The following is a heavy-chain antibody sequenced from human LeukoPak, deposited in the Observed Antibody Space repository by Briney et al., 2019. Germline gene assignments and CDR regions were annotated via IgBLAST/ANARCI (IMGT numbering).Heavy chain of an antibody. J-gene: IGHJ3*02. CDR1: GYTFTNYG. CDR3: ARDYDSSGYYSGDAFDI. Sequence: ASVKVSCKASGYTFTNYGISWVRQAPGQGLEWMGWISAYNGNTNYAQKLQGRVTMTTDTSTSTAYMELRSLRSDDTAVYYCARDYDSSGYYSGDAFDIWGQGTMVTVSS. CDR2: ISAYNGNT. V-gene: IGHV1-18*01. D-gene: IGHD3-22*01.